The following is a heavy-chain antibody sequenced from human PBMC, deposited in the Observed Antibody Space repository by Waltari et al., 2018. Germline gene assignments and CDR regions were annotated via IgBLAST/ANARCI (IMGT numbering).Heavy chain of an antibody. V-gene: IGHV3-21*06. Sequence: EVQLLESGGGLVQPGGSLRLSCAASGFTFSSYAMSWVRQAPGKGLEWVSSISGDNSYTYYAGSVKGRFTIASDNAKNSLFLQMNGLRDEDTAIYYCAKEGLGGDRQFDYWGQGTLVSVSS. CDR2: ISGDNSYT. CDR3: AKEGLGGDRQFDY. D-gene: IGHD2-21*02. J-gene: IGHJ4*02. CDR1: GFTFSSYA.